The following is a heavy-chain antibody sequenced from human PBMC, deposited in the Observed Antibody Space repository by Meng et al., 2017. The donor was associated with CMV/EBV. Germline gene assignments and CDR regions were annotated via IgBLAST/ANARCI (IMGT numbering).Heavy chain of an antibody. V-gene: IGHV3-7*04. J-gene: IGHJ6*02. Sequence: GESLKISCAASGFTFSSYWMSWVRQAQGKGLEWVANIKQDGSEKYYVDSVKGRFTISRDNAKNSLYLQMNSLRAEDTAVYYCARGAYSSSSSPLFFGYYYGMDVWGQGTTVTVSS. CDR2: IKQDGSEK. CDR1: GFTFSSYW. D-gene: IGHD6-6*01. CDR3: ARGAYSSSSSPLFFGYYYGMDV.